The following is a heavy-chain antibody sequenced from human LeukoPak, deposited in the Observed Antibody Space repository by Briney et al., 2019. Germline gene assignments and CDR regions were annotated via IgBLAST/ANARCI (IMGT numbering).Heavy chain of an antibody. V-gene: IGHV3-9*01. CDR1: GFNFGGYA. D-gene: IGHD3-9*01. J-gene: IGHJ4*02. Sequence: PGGSLRLSCAASGFNFGGYAMHWVRQAPGKGLEWVSGINWNGDYIAYADSVKGRFTISRDNAKNSLYLQMNSLNTDDTAFYFCAKDGGAGCSDDWCPPDSWGQGTLVTVSS. CDR3: AKDGGAGCSDDWCPPDS. CDR2: INWNGDYI.